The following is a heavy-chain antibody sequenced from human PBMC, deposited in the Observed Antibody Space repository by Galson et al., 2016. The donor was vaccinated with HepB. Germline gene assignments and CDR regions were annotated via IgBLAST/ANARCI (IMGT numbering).Heavy chain of an antibody. Sequence: SLRLSCAASGFTFSRFPMHWVRQAPGKGLEWVATTSYDGILKYYGDSVKGRFSISKDNSEDTLYLQMNSLRPDDTAVYYCATGAPFCISVTCSFDYWAQGTLVTVSS. CDR3: ATGAPFCISVTCSFDY. V-gene: IGHV3-30*04. CDR2: TSYDGILK. J-gene: IGHJ4*02. D-gene: IGHD1-14*01. CDR1: GFTFSRFP.